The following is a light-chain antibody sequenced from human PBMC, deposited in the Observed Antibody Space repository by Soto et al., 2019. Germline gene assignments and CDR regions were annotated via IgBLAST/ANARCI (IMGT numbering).Light chain of an antibody. CDR2: LNSDGSH. CDR1: SGHSSYD. J-gene: IGLJ2*01. V-gene: IGLV4-69*01. Sequence: QLVLTQSPSASASLGGSVKLTCTLSSGHSSYDIAWHQQQPEKGPRYLMKLNSDGSHTKGDGIPDRFSGSSSGAERYLTISSLQSEDEADYSCQTWGTGDARFGGGTKVTVL. CDR3: QTWGTGDAR.